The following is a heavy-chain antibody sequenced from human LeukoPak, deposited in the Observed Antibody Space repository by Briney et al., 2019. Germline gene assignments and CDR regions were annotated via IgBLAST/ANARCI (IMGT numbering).Heavy chain of an antibody. Sequence: GGSLRLSCAASGFTFSSYSMNWVRQAPGKGLEWVSSISSSSYIYYADSVKGRFTISRDNAKNSLYLQMNSLRAEDTAVYYCARDSGYSPLYYYYYMDVWGKGTTVTVSS. CDR2: ISSSSYI. J-gene: IGHJ6*03. D-gene: IGHD5-24*01. CDR3: ARDSGYSPLYYYYYMDV. CDR1: GFTFSSYS. V-gene: IGHV3-21*01.